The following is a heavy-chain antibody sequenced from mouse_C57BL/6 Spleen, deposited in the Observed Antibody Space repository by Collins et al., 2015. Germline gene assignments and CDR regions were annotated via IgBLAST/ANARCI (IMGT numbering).Heavy chain of an antibody. CDR2: ISYDGNN. V-gene: IGHV3-6*01. Sequence: DAQLQESGPGLVKPSQSLSLTCSVTGYPITSGFYWSWIRQFPGNKLEWMGYISYDGNNNYNPSLKNRISITRDTSKNQFFLKLSSVTTDDTATYFCAREGWDEAPYWGQGTLVTVSA. J-gene: IGHJ3*01. D-gene: IGHD4-1*01. CDR3: AREGWDEAPY. CDR1: GYPITSGFY.